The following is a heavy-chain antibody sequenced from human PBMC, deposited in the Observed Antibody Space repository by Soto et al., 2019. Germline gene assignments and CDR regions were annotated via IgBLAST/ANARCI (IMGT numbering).Heavy chain of an antibody. CDR1: GGSFSGYY. D-gene: IGHD5-18*01. V-gene: IGHV4-34*01. Sequence: ASETLSLTCTVYGGSFSGYYWSWVRQPPGKGLEWIGEINHRETTNYNPSLKSRVTISLDTSKNQFSLQLSSVTAADTAVYYCARGGLGYLFDSWGQGTLVTVSS. J-gene: IGHJ4*02. CDR3: ARGGLGYLFDS. CDR2: INHRETT.